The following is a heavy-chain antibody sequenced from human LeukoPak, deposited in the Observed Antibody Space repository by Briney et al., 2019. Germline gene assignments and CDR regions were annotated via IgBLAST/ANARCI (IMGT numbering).Heavy chain of an antibody. CDR1: GGSITSSTYY. J-gene: IGHJ4*02. D-gene: IGHD3-16*01. V-gene: IGHV4-39*01. CDR2: MYYTGST. Sequence: SETLSLTCTVSGGSITSSTYYWGWVRQPPGKGLEWIGHMYYTGSTYHNPSLKSRVTTSVDTSKKQFSLKLTSVTAADTAVYYCARLSMHTFGGARSGFDYWGQGTLLTVSS. CDR3: ARLSMHTFGGARSGFDY.